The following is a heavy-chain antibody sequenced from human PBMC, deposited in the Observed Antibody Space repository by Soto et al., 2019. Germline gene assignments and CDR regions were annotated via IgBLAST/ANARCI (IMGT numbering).Heavy chain of an antibody. Sequence: SETLSLTCTVSGASISGFSWSWIRKSAGKGLEWIGRIYATGTTDYNPSLKSRVMMSVDTSKKQFSLKLRSVTAADTAVYYCVRDGTKTLRDWFDPWCQGISLTVSS. V-gene: IGHV4-4*07. CDR1: GASISGFS. CDR3: VRDGTKTLRDWFDP. CDR2: IYATGTT. J-gene: IGHJ5*02. D-gene: IGHD1-1*01.